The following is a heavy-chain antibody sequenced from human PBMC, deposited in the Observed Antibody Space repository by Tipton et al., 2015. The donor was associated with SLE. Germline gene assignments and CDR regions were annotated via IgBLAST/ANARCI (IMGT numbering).Heavy chain of an antibody. V-gene: IGHV1-46*01. CDR3: ARDFSMVRGPWNGRFDF. CDR1: GYTFTRYY. J-gene: IGHJ4*02. D-gene: IGHD3-10*01. CDR2: INPNDGWT. Sequence: QLVQSGAEVKKPGASVKASCKASGYTFTRYYMHWVRQAPGQGLEWMGIINPNDGWTKYAQKFQGRVTMTRDTSTTTVYMELSSLRSEDTAVYYCARDFSMVRGPWNGRFDFWGQGTPVTVSS.